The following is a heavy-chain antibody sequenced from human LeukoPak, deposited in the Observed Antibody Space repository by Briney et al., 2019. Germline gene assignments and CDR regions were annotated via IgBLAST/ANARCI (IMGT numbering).Heavy chain of an antibody. Sequence: RGSLRLSCAASEFTLSSYGISWVRQAPGCGLEWVSSSRGSGCSTNYADSVKRRFTISRDKSKNTLYLQMNSLRAEDTAVYYCAGSSSASVFDYWGQGTLVTVSS. D-gene: IGHD6-6*01. CDR2: SRGSGCST. CDR1: EFTLSSYG. J-gene: IGHJ4*02. CDR3: AGSSSASVFDY. V-gene: IGHV3-23*01.